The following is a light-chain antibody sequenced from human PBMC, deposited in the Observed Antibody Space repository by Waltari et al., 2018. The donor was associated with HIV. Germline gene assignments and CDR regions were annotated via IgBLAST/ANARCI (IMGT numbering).Light chain of an antibody. J-gene: IGLJ1*01. Sequence: QSVLTQPPSASGTPGQRVTISCSGSSSNIGSNSVCWFQQLPGTAPKVLIYTDNQRPSGFPDRFSGSRSGTSASPALSGLRSEDEADYFCAAWDDRLRGYVFGTGTKVTVL. V-gene: IGLV1-47*01. CDR1: SSNIGSNS. CDR2: TDN. CDR3: AAWDDRLRGYV.